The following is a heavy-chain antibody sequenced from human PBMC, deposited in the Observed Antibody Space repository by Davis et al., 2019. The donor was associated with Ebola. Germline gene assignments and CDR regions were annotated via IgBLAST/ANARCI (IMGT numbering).Heavy chain of an antibody. CDR2: IYYSGST. Sequence: PGGSLRLSCTVSGGSVSSGSYYWSWIRQPPGKGLEWIGYIYYSGSTKYNPSLKSRVTISLDKTKNQFSLRLTSVTAADTAVYYCARRYCGSVGCYRENDAFDIWGQGTMVTVSS. CDR1: GGSVSSGSYY. CDR3: ARRYCGSVGCYRENDAFDI. J-gene: IGHJ3*02. V-gene: IGHV4-61*01. D-gene: IGHD2-21*01.